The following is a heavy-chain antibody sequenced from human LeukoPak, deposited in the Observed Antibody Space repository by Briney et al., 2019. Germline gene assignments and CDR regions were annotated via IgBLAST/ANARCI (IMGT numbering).Heavy chain of an antibody. J-gene: IGHJ5*02. V-gene: IGHV1-18*01. CDR3: ARDRDIEGVAIPWFDP. CDR2: ISAYNGNT. D-gene: IGHD1-26*01. Sequence: ASVKVSCKASGYTFTSYGISWVRQAPGQGLEWMGWISAYNGNTSYAQKLQGRVTMTTDTSTSTAYMELRSLRSDDTAVYYCARDRDIEGVAIPWFDPWGQGTLVTVSS. CDR1: GYTFTSYG.